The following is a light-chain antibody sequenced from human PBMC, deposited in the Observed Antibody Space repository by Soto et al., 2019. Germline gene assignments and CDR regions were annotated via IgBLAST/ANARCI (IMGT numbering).Light chain of an antibody. Sequence: QSVLTQPPSASGTPGQRVTISCSGSSSNIGSNTVNWYQQLPGTAPKLLIYSNNQRPSGVPDRFSGSKSGTSASLAISGLQSEDEADYYCAAWDDSLNAVVFGGGTQHTVL. CDR2: SNN. J-gene: IGLJ2*01. CDR1: SSNIGSNT. V-gene: IGLV1-44*01. CDR3: AAWDDSLNAVV.